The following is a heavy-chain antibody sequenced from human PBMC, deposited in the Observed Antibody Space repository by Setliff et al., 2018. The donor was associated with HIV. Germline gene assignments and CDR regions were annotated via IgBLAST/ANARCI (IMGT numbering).Heavy chain of an antibody. Sequence: SETLSLTCTVSGGSISSYYWSWIRQPPGKGLEWIGYIYYSGSSKNTPSLKSRVTISVDTSKNQFSLKLSSVTAADTGVYYCARQRDPPGFRLIYYYSYMDVWGKGTTVTVSS. CDR3: ARQRDPPGFRLIYYYSYMDV. D-gene: IGHD5-12*01. CDR1: GGSISSYY. V-gene: IGHV4-59*08. CDR2: IYYSGSS. J-gene: IGHJ6*03.